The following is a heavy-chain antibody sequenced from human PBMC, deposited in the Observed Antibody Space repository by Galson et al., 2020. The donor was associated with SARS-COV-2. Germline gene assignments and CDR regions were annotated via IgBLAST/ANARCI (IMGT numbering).Heavy chain of an antibody. CDR1: GGSFSGYY. CDR2: LNHSGST. J-gene: IGHJ6*02. D-gene: IGHD4-17*01. V-gene: IGHV4-34*01. Sequence: SETLSLTCAVYGGSFSGYYWSWIRQPPGKGLEWIGELNHSGSTNYNPSLKSRVTISVDTSKNQFSLKLSSVTAADTAVYYCARGTTVVTHNQSNYYYYGMDVWGQGTTVTVSS. CDR3: ARGTTVVTHNQSNYYYYGMDV.